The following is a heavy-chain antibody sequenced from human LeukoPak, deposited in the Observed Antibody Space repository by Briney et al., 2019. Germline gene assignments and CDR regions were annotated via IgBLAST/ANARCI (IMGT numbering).Heavy chain of an antibody. V-gene: IGHV1-24*01. Sequence: ASVKVSCKVSGYTLTELSMHWVRQAPGKGLEWMGGFDPEDGETIYAQKFQGRVTMTEDTSTDTAYMELSSLRSEDTAVYYCATTRFVYYYYGMDVWGKGTTVTVSS. CDR1: GYTLTELS. D-gene: IGHD3-3*01. J-gene: IGHJ6*04. CDR2: FDPEDGET. CDR3: ATTRFVYYYYGMDV.